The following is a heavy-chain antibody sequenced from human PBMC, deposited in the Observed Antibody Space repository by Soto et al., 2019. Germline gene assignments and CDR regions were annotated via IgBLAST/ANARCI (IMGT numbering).Heavy chain of an antibody. CDR3: ARGGYTAMVTGYYYYYGMDV. Sequence: PSETLSLTCTVSGGSISSYYWSWIRQPAGKGLEWIGRIYTSGSTNYNPSLKSRVTMSVDTSKNQFSLKLSSVTAADTAVYYCARGGYTAMVTGYYYYYGMDVWGQGTTVTVSS. J-gene: IGHJ6*02. V-gene: IGHV4-4*07. CDR2: IYTSGST. D-gene: IGHD5-18*01. CDR1: GGSISSYY.